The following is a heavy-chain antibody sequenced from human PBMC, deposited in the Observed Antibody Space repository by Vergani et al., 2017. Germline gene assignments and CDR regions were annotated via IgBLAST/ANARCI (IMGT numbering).Heavy chain of an antibody. J-gene: IGHJ4*02. CDR3: AVEIYDYGGSRDFDY. D-gene: IGHD4-23*01. CDR2: IRSKTYGATT. CDR1: GFNFGEYG. Sequence: EVQLVESGGDLVQPGRSLRLSCQTSGFNFGEYGVSWVRQAPGKGLEWIGFIRSKTYGATTEYAVSVRGRFTISRDDSKGIAYLQMSSLKKEDTPVYRCAVEIYDYGGSRDFDYWGQGTLVVVSS. V-gene: IGHV3-49*04.